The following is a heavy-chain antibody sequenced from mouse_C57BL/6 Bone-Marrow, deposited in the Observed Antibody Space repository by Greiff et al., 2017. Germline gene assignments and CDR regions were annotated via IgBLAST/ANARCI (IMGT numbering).Heavy chain of an antibody. Sequence: QVQLQQPGAELVKPGASVKLSCKASGYTFTSYWMHWVKQRPGRGLEWIGRIDPNSGGTKYNEKFKSKATLTVDKPSSTAYLQLSSLTSEDSAVSYCARSGVYDGYYDWYFDVWGTGTTVTVSS. CDR2: IDPNSGGT. V-gene: IGHV1-72*01. D-gene: IGHD2-3*01. CDR1: GYTFTSYW. CDR3: ARSGVYDGYYDWYFDV. J-gene: IGHJ1*03.